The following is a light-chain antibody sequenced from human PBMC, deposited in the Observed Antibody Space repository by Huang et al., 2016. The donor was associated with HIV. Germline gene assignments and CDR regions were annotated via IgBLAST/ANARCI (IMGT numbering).Light chain of an antibody. J-gene: IGKJ1*01. CDR2: EAS. CDR3: QQYKSFPWT. Sequence: DIQMTQSPSTLSASVGDRVTIACRASQSISTWLAWYQQKPGRAPNLLLYEASTLESGVPSRFSGGGSGTDFTLTISSLQPDDFATYYCQQYKSFPWTFGQGTKVEV. CDR1: QSISTW. V-gene: IGKV1-5*03.